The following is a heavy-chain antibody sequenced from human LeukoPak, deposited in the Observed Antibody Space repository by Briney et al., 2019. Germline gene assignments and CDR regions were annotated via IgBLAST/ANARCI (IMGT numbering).Heavy chain of an antibody. Sequence: SETLSLTCTVSGVSISSNYWSWIRQSPGRGLEWIGYMFHSGKTNYNPSLKSRVTISIDTSTNHLSLKLSSVTVADTAVYYCARVPPNGFWSGYPDYWGQGTLVTVSS. J-gene: IGHJ4*02. D-gene: IGHD3-3*01. CDR3: ARVPPNGFWSGYPDY. CDR2: MFHSGKT. CDR1: GVSISSNY. V-gene: IGHV4-59*01.